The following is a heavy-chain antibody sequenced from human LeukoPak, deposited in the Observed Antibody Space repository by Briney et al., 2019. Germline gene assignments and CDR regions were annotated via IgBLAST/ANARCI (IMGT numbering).Heavy chain of an antibody. V-gene: IGHV3-30-3*01. D-gene: IGHD1-26*01. J-gene: IGHJ6*02. CDR3: AREGWDLTRPHYYYYGMDV. CDR1: GFTFSSYA. Sequence: RSGGSLRLSCAASGFTFSSYAMHWVRQAPGKGLEWVAVISYDGSNKYYADSVKGRFTISRDNSKNTLYLQMNSLRAEDTAVYYCAREGWDLTRPHYYYYGMDVWGQGTTVTVSS. CDR2: ISYDGSNK.